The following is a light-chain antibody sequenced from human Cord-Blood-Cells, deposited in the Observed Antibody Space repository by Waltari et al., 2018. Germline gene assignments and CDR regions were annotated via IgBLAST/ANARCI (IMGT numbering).Light chain of an antibody. Sequence: TQSPATLSLSPGERVTLSCRASQSVSSYLAWYQQKPGQAPRLLIYDASNRATGIPARFSGSGSGTDFTLTISSLEPEDFAVYYCQQRSNWPPYTFGQGTKLEIK. J-gene: IGKJ2*01. V-gene: IGKV3-11*01. CDR3: QQRSNWPPYT. CDR1: QSVSSY. CDR2: DAS.